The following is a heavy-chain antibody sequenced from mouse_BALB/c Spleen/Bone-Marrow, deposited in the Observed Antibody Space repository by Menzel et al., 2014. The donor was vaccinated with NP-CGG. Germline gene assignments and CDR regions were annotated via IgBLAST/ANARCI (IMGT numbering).Heavy chain of an antibody. CDR1: GFTFSGYY. CDR2: ISDGGSYT. Sequence: EVMLVESGGGLVKPGGSLKLSCAASGFTFSGYYMYWVRQTPEKRLEWVATISDGGSYTYYPDSVKGRFTISRDNAKNNLYLQMSSLKSEDTAMYYCARGGGNYEGAWFAYWGQGTLVTVSA. J-gene: IGHJ3*01. V-gene: IGHV5-4*02. CDR3: ARGGGNYEGAWFAY. D-gene: IGHD2-1*01.